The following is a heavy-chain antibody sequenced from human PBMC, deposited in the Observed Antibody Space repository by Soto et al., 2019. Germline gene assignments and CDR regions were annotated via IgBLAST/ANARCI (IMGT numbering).Heavy chain of an antibody. CDR2: IYYSGST. CDR1: GGSISSYY. J-gene: IGHJ5*02. V-gene: IGHV4-59*01. Sequence: SETLSLTCTVSGGSISSYYWSWIRQPPGKGLEWIGYIYYSGSTNYNPSLKSRVTISVDTSKNQFSLKLSSVTAADTAVYYCARDRAHYYDSSGYYSNWFDPWGQGTLVTVSS. D-gene: IGHD3-22*01. CDR3: ARDRAHYYDSSGYYSNWFDP.